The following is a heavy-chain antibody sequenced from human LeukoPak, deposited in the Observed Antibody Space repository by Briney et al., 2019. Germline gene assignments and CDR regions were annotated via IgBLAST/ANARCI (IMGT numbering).Heavy chain of an antibody. CDR3: AKLWGVGYCSGGSCYDY. CDR2: ISYDGSSK. CDR1: GFTFSSYG. Sequence: GGSLRLSCAASGFTFSSYGMHWVRQAPGKGLEWVAVISYDGSSKYYADSVKGRFTISRDNSKNTLYLQMNSLRAEDTAVYYCAKLWGVGYCSGGSCYDYWGQGTLVTVSS. V-gene: IGHV3-30*18. D-gene: IGHD2-15*01. J-gene: IGHJ4*02.